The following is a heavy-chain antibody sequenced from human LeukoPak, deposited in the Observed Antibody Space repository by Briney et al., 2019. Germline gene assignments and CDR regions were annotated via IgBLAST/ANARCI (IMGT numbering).Heavy chain of an antibody. D-gene: IGHD6-19*01. J-gene: IGHJ4*02. CDR2: MNPNSGNT. V-gene: IGHV1-8*01. Sequence: ASVKVSCKASGYTFTSDDINWVRQATGQGLEWMGWMNPNSGNTGYAQKFQGRVTMTRNTSMSTAYMEPSSLRSEDTAVYYCARGPIAVAGTYYFDYWGQGTLVTVSS. CDR3: ARGPIAVAGTYYFDY. CDR1: GYTFTSDD.